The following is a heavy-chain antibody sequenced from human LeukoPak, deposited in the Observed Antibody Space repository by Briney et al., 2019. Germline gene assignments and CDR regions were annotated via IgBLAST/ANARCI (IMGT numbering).Heavy chain of an antibody. CDR3: ARGPHYDTLTGYYTNFDY. CDR1: GYSFTSYW. V-gene: IGHV5-51*01. CDR2: IYPGDSDT. D-gene: IGHD3-9*01. J-gene: IGHJ4*02. Sequence: GESLKISCKGSGYSFTSYWIGWVRQMPGKGLEWMGIIYPGDSDTRYSPSFQGQVTISADKSISTAYLQWSSLKASDTAMYYCARGPHYDTLTGYYTNFDYWGQGTLVTVSS.